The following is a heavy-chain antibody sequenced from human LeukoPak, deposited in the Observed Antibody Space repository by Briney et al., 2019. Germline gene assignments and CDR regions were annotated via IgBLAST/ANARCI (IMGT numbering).Heavy chain of an antibody. J-gene: IGHJ3*02. CDR1: GFTFSSYA. D-gene: IGHD1-7*01. CDR3: AKSWGNWNYGPAFDI. V-gene: IGHV3-23*01. CDR2: ISGIGGST. Sequence: GGSLRLSCAASGFTFSSYAMSWVRQAPGKGLEWVSAISGIGGSTYYADSVKGRFTISRDNSKNTLYLQMNSLRAEDTAVYYCAKSWGNWNYGPAFDIWGQGTMVTVSS.